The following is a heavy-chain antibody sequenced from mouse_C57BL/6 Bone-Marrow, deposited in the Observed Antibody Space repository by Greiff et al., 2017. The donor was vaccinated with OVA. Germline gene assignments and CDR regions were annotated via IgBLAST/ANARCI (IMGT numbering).Heavy chain of an antibody. CDR3: ARLPWVDY. Sequence: EVKLMESGGDLVKPGGSLKLSCAASGFTFSSYGMSWVRQTPDKRLEWVATISSGGSYTYYPDSVKGRFTISRDNAKNTLYLQMSSLKSEDTARYYCARLPWVDYWGQGTTLTVSS. CDR2: ISSGGSYT. V-gene: IGHV5-6*01. CDR1: GFTFSSYG. J-gene: IGHJ2*01.